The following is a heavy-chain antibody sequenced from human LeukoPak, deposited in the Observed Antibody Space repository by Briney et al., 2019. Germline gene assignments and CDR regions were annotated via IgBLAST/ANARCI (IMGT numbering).Heavy chain of an antibody. CDR3: ARVAEAITFGGHGEWYFDY. CDR2: IYYSGST. V-gene: IGHV4-59*01. J-gene: IGHJ4*02. CDR1: GGSISSYY. D-gene: IGHD3-16*01. Sequence: SETLSLTCTVSGGSISSYYWSWIRQPPGKGLEWIGYIYYSGSTNYNPSLKSRVTISVDTSKNQFSLKLSSVTAADTAVYYCARVAEAITFGGHGEWYFDYWGQGTLVTVSS.